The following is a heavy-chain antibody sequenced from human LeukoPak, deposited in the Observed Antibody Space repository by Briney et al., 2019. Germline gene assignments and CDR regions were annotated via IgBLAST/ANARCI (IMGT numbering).Heavy chain of an antibody. CDR1: GYTFTGYY. Sequence: ASVKVSCKAAGYTFTGYYMFWVRQAPGQGLEWMGRINPNSGGTNYAQKFQGRVTMTRDTSISTAYMELSRLRSDNTAVYYCARGYCSGGSCYSVENWFDPWGQGTLVTVSS. J-gene: IGHJ5*02. CDR3: ARGYCSGGSCYSVENWFDP. CDR2: INPNSGGT. V-gene: IGHV1-2*06. D-gene: IGHD2-15*01.